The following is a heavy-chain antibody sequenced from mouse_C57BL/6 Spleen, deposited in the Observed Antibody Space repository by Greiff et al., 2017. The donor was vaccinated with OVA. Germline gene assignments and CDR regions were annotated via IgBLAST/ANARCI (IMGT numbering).Heavy chain of an antibody. Sequence: VQLQQSVAELVRPGASVKLSCTASGFNIKNTYMHWVKQRPEQGLEWIGRIDPANGNTKYAPKFQGKATITADTSSNTAYQQLSSLTSEDTAIDYCARGSGSSAYAMDYWGQGTSVTVSS. V-gene: IGHV14-3*01. CDR1: GFNIKNTY. J-gene: IGHJ4*01. D-gene: IGHD1-1*01. CDR3: ARGSGSSAYAMDY. CDR2: IDPANGNT.